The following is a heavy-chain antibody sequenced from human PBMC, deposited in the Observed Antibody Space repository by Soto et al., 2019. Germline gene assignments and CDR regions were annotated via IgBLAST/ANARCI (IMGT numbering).Heavy chain of an antibody. D-gene: IGHD3-16*01. J-gene: IGHJ3*02. V-gene: IGHV3-74*01. CDR1: GFTFRNVW. CDR3: AREGGAFDI. Sequence: PGGSLRLSCAASGFTFRNVWMHWVRQAPGKGLVWVSRINSDGSATDYADSVKGRFTISRDNAKNTLSLQMNSLRAEDTAVYYCAREGGAFDIWGQGTLVTVSS. CDR2: INSDGSAT.